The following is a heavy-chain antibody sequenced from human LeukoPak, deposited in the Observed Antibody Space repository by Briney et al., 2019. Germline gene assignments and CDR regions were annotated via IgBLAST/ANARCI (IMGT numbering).Heavy chain of an antibody. Sequence: PSETLSLTCAVYGGSFSGYYWSWIRQPPGKGLEWIGEISHSGSTNYNPSLKSRVTISVDTSKNQFSLKLSSVTAADTAVYYCARRSVKYYDSSGYQRTLDYWGQGTLVTASS. CDR1: GGSFSGYY. CDR3: ARRSVKYYDSSGYQRTLDY. V-gene: IGHV4-34*01. D-gene: IGHD3-22*01. CDR2: ISHSGST. J-gene: IGHJ4*02.